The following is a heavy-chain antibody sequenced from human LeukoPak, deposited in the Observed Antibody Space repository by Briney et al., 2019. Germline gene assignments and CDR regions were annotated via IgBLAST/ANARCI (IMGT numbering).Heavy chain of an antibody. J-gene: IGHJ3*01. CDR3: ARDPSWGGDAFDL. CDR1: GFSFSSYA. CDR2: IWFDENTK. D-gene: IGHD3-16*01. Sequence: PGGSLRLSCAASGFSFSSYAMHWVRQAPGKGLQWVAAIWFDENTKYNEDAVKGRFTISRDVSKKTLYLQMNSLRADDTAVYYCARDPSWGGDAFDLWGQGTKVTVSP. V-gene: IGHV3-33*08.